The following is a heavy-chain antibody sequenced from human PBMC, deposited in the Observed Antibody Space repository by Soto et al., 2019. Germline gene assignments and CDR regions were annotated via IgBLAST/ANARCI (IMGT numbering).Heavy chain of an antibody. D-gene: IGHD1-26*01. J-gene: IGHJ3*02. V-gene: IGHV3-48*01. CDR1: GFTFSNYR. CDR2: ISSRSSTI. CDR3: ARGLMGSQDDGFDI. Sequence: GGSLRLSCAASGFTFSNYRMNWVRQAPGKGLEWLSYISSRSSTIYNADFVKGRFTISRDNAKNSLYLQMNSLRAEDTAVYYCARGLMGSQDDGFDIWGQGTMVTVSS.